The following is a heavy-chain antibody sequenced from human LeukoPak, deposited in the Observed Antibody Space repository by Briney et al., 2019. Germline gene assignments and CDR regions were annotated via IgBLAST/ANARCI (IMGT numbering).Heavy chain of an antibody. CDR3: ARGVKYNWSPDY. Sequence: ASVKVSCKASGYTFTNYYIHWVRQAPGQGLEWMGWINPNSGGTNYAQKFQGRVTMTGDTSISTAYMELSRLRSDDTAVYYCARGVKYNWSPDYWGQGTLVTVSS. V-gene: IGHV1-2*02. J-gene: IGHJ4*02. D-gene: IGHD1-20*01. CDR1: GYTFTNYY. CDR2: INPNSGGT.